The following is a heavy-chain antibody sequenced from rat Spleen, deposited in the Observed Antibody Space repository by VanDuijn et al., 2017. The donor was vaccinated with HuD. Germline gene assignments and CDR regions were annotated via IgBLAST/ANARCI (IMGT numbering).Heavy chain of an antibody. Sequence: EVQLVESGGGLVQPGRSLKLSCAASRFIFSDYYMAWVRQAPKKGLEWVASITDTGGYTYYPDSVKGRFAISRDNAKSTLYLQMNSLRSEDTATYYCSSNNFDYWGRGVVVTVSS. CDR2: ITDTGGYT. V-gene: IGHV5-25*01. CDR3: SSNNFDY. CDR1: RFIFSDYY. D-gene: IGHD1-10*01. J-gene: IGHJ2*01.